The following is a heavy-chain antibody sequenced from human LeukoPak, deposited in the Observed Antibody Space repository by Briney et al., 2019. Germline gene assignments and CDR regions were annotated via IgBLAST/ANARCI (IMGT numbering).Heavy chain of an antibody. V-gene: IGHV3-23*01. Sequence: GGSLRLSCAASGFTVSGDYMSWVRQAPGKGLEWVSAISGSGGSTYYADSVKGRFTISRDNSKNTLYLQMNSLRAEDTAVYYCAKDRLNDYGEIFDYWGQGTLVTVSS. CDR2: ISGSGGST. CDR3: AKDRLNDYGEIFDY. J-gene: IGHJ4*02. CDR1: GFTVSGDY. D-gene: IGHD4-17*01.